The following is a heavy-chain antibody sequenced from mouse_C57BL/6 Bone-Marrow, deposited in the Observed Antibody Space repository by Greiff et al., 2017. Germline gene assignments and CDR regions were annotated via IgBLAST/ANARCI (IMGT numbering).Heavy chain of an antibody. CDR2: IYPRGGNT. CDR1: GYTFTSYG. CDR3: ARGDYYGSSLTMDY. Sequence: QVQLKQSGAELARPGASVKLSCKASGYTFTSYGISWVKQRTGQGLEWIGEIYPRGGNTYYNEKFKGKATLTADKSSSTVYMELRSLTSEDSAVYFCARGDYYGSSLTMDYWGQGTSVTVSS. D-gene: IGHD1-1*01. J-gene: IGHJ4*01. V-gene: IGHV1-81*01.